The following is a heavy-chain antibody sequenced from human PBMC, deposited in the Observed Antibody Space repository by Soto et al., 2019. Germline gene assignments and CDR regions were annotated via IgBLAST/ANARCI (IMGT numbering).Heavy chain of an antibody. Sequence: EVQLLESGGGLVQPGGSLRLSCAASGFTFSSYAMSWVRQAPGKGLEWVSVISGRGVRKYYADAVKGRFTISRDNYKNTVYLPMNSLRAEDTAVYYCAKDAGRFLEWFLPFDSWGQGSLVTVSS. V-gene: IGHV3-23*01. CDR2: ISGRGVRK. CDR3: AKDAGRFLEWFLPFDS. J-gene: IGHJ4*02. D-gene: IGHD3-3*01. CDR1: GFTFSSYA.